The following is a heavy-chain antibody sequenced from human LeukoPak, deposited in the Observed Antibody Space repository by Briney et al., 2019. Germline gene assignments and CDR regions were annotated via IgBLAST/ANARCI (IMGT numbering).Heavy chain of an antibody. J-gene: IGHJ4*02. CDR3: ATNYGGNSADY. V-gene: IGHV4-59*12. D-gene: IGHD4-23*01. CDR1: GGSFINYY. CDR2: INYSGST. Sequence: TSETLSLTCTVSGGSFINYYWSWIRQPPGKGLEWIGYINYSGSTNYNPSLKSRVTMSVDTSKNQFSLKLSSVTAADTAVYYCATNYGGNSADYWGQGTLVTVSS.